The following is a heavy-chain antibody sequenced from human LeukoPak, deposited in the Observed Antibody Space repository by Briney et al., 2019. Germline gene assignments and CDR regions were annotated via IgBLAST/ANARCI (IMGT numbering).Heavy chain of an antibody. Sequence: GVSLRLSCAASGFTFSSYDMHWVRQAPGKGLEWVAVIWYDGSNKYFADSVKGRFTISSDNSKNTLYLQINSLRAEDTAVDYCAKPIGYSGYEPLDCWGQGTLVTVSS. CDR3: AKPIGYSGYEPLDC. CDR2: IWYDGSNK. J-gene: IGHJ4*02. D-gene: IGHD5-12*01. CDR1: GFTFSSYD. V-gene: IGHV3-33*06.